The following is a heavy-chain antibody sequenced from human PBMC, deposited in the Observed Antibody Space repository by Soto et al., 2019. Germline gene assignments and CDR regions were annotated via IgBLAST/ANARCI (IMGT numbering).Heavy chain of an antibody. CDR3: VKSYDFWSGYYYYFDY. V-gene: IGHV4-39*01. Sequence: HLQLQESGPGLVKPSETLSLSCTVSGGSISSSNYFWGWIRQPPGKGLEWIGSIYYSGSTYYNPSLRIRLTISVDTSKNQFSLKLISVSAADTAVYYCVKSYDFWSGYYYYFDYWGQGTLVTVSS. D-gene: IGHD3-3*01. CDR2: IYYSGST. CDR1: GGSISSSNYF. J-gene: IGHJ4*02.